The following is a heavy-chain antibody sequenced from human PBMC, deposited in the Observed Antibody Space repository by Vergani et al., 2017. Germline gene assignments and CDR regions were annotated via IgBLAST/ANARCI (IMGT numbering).Heavy chain of an antibody. Sequence: QLVESGGGLVQPGGSLRLSCAASGFSFSTYIMNWVRQAPGKGLEWVSFVSTGTKSQSYAESVKGRFTISRDSAKNSLYLQMDSLRAEDTAVYYCAREYSSTSGRAFDFWGQGTKVTVSS. CDR2: VSTGTKSQ. D-gene: IGHD2-2*01. J-gene: IGHJ3*01. CDR1: GFSFSTYI. V-gene: IGHV3-48*01. CDR3: AREYSSTSGRAFDF.